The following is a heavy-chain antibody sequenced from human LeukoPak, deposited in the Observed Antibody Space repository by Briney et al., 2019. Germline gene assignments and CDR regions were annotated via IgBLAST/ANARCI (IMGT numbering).Heavy chain of an antibody. V-gene: IGHV3-20*04. CDR2: VNWNGDGT. D-gene: IGHD1-26*01. J-gene: IGHJ6*03. CDR1: GFTFHDFA. CDR3: ARPGGPDYYFYYYMDV. Sequence: GGSLRLSCAASGFTFHDFAMSWVRQAPGKGLEWVSGVNWNGDGTGYADSVEGRFTISRDNAKNSLYLQMNSLRVDDTALYYCARPGGPDYYFYYYMDVWGKGTTVTVSS.